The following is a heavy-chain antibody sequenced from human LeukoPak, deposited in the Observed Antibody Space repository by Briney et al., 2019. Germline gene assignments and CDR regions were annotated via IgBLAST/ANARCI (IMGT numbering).Heavy chain of an antibody. Sequence: ASVKVSCKVSGYTFTDYYIHWVQQAPGKGLEWMGLVDPEDGETIYAEKFQGRVTITADTSTDTAYMELSSLRSEVTAVYYCATAWSGSYSKEGRQGDAFDIWGQGTMVTVSS. V-gene: IGHV1-69-2*01. CDR2: VDPEDGET. CDR3: ATAWSGSYSKEGRQGDAFDI. J-gene: IGHJ3*02. D-gene: IGHD1-26*01. CDR1: GYTFTDYY.